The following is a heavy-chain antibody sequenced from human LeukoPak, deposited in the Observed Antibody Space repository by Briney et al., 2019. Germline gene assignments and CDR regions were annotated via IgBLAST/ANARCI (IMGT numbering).Heavy chain of an antibody. CDR1: GDSVSSNSAG. CDR3: ATGVRYSFDY. Sequence: SQTLSLTCAVSGDSVSSNSAGWNWIRQSPSRGLEWLGRTYYRSRWYNEYAVSVKSRITINPDTSRNQFSLHLNSVTPEDTAVYYCATGVRYSFDYWGQGTLVTVS. V-gene: IGHV6-1*01. J-gene: IGHJ4*02. CDR2: TYYRSRWYN. D-gene: IGHD1-1*01.